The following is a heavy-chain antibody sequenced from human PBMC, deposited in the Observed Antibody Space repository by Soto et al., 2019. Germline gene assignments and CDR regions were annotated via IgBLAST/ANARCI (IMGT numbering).Heavy chain of an antibody. CDR2: MTGSGGST. CDR3: TKDVADCGGDC. Sequence: GGSLRLSCAASGFTFTNSAMNWVRQAPGKGLEWVSTMTGSGGSTYYADSVKGRFTISRDTSKNTVYLHMNSLRAEDTAVYYCTKDVADCGGDCWGQGTLVTVSS. V-gene: IGHV3-23*01. D-gene: IGHD2-21*01. CDR1: GFTFTNSA. J-gene: IGHJ4*02.